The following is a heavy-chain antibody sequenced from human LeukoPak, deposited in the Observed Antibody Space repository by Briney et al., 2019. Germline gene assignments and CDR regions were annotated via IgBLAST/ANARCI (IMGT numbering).Heavy chain of an antibody. V-gene: IGHV3-30*18. J-gene: IGHJ4*02. CDR2: ISYDGKKR. Sequence: GGSLRLSCAASGFTFSSYSMHWVRQAPGEGLGWVAVISYDGKKRFYAHSVKGRFTISRDNSKNTVDLQMNSLRAEDTAVYYCAKKFPGAVTNGPDYWGQGTLVTVSS. CDR3: AKKFPGAVTNGPDY. CDR1: GFTFSSYS. D-gene: IGHD4-17*01.